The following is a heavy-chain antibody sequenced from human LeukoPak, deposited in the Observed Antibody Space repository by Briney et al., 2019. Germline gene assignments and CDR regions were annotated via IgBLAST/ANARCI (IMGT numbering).Heavy chain of an antibody. J-gene: IGHJ4*02. CDR1: GFTFSSYA. V-gene: IGHV3-30-3*01. Sequence: PGGSLRLSCAASGFTFSSYAMHWVRQAPGKGLEWVAVISYDGSNKYYADSVKGRFTISRDNSKNTLYLQMNSLRAEDTAVYYCTGSPLGYWGQGTLVTVSS. CDR3: TGSPLGY. D-gene: IGHD3-10*01. CDR2: ISYDGSNK.